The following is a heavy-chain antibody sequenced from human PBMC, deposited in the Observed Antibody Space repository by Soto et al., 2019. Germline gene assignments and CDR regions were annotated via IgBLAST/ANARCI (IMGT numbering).Heavy chain of an antibody. Sequence: QVQLVQSGAEVKKPGSSVKVSCKASGGTFSSYTISWVRQAPGQGLEWMGGIIPILGIANYAQKFQGRVTITADKSTSTAYMELSSLRSEDTAVYYCARDGGSSSWSNYYFDYWGQGTLVTVSS. V-gene: IGHV1-69*08. CDR1: GGTFSSYT. CDR3: ARDGGSSSWSNYYFDY. D-gene: IGHD6-13*01. J-gene: IGHJ4*02. CDR2: IIPILGIA.